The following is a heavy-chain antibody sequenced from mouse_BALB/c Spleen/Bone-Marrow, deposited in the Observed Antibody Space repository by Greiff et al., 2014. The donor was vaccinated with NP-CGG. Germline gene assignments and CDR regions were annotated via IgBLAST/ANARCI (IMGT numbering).Heavy chain of an antibody. CDR1: GFSLTSYG. J-gene: IGHJ3*01. Sequence: VQLVESGPGLVAPSQSLSITCTVSGFSLTSYGVHWVRQPPRKGLEWLGAIWAGGSTNYNSALMSRLSITKDNSKSQVFLEMNILQTDDTAMYYCARVFTTATWGFAYWGQGTLVTVSA. CDR2: IWAGGST. CDR3: ARVFTTATWGFAY. V-gene: IGHV2-9*02. D-gene: IGHD1-2*01.